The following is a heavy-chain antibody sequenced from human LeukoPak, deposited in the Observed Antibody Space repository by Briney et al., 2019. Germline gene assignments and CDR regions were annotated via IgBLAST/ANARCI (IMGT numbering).Heavy chain of an antibody. D-gene: IGHD1-14*01. V-gene: IGHV3-9*01. CDR3: AKGAVPRNRFTWFDP. CDR2: ITRNGNTR. J-gene: IGHJ5*02. CDR1: GFSFNEYA. Sequence: GGSLRLSCEASGFSFNEYAMHWVRQAPGKGLEWLSGITRNGNTRDYADSVRGRFTISRDNAKNSLYLQINSLKVEDTAFYYCAKGAVPRNRFTWFDPWGQGTLVTVSS.